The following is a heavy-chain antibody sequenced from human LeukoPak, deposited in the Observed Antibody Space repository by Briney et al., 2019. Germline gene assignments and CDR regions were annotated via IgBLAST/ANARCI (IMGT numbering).Heavy chain of an antibody. CDR3: AKGRYHDSSGYPIDY. CDR2: ISSSSSYI. Sequence: GGSLRLSCAASGFTFSSYWMSWVRQAPGKGLEWVSSISSSSSYIYYADSVKGRFTISRDNAKNSLYLQMNSLRAEDTAVYHCAKGRYHDSSGYPIDYWGQGTLVTVSS. D-gene: IGHD3-22*01. CDR1: GFTFSSYW. J-gene: IGHJ4*02. V-gene: IGHV3-21*01.